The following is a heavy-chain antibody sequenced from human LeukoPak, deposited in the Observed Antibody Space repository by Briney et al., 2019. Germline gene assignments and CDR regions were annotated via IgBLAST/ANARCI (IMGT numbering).Heavy chain of an antibody. D-gene: IGHD3-3*02. CDR2: ISSDGVYT. CDR3: ARDILGGVGNWFDH. V-gene: IGHV3-21*01. CDR1: GFTFSVYS. J-gene: IGHJ5*02. Sequence: GGSLRLSCEVSGFTFSVYSMNWVCQAPGEGLQWVASISSDGVYTYYADSVKGRFTISRDNAKDSLYLQMVTLRAEDTAVYYCARDILGGVGNWFDHWGQGTLVTVSS.